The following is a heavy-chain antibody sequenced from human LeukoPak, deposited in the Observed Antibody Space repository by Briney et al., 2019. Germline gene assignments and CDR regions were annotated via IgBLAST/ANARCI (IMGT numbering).Heavy chain of an antibody. D-gene: IGHD3-9*01. V-gene: IGHV4-38-2*02. CDR2: IYHSGST. CDR3: ARDNVLRYFDWLLPRSFYYMDV. J-gene: IGHJ6*03. Sequence: PSETLSLTCTVSGYSISSGYYWGWIRQPPGKGLEWIGSIYHSGSTYYNPSLKSRVTISGDTSKNQFSLKLSSVTAADTAVYYCARDNVLRYFDWLLPRSFYYMDVWGKGTTVTVSS. CDR1: GYSISSGYY.